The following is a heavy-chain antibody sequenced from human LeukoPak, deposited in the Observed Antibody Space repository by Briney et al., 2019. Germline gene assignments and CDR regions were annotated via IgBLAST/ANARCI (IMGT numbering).Heavy chain of an antibody. V-gene: IGHV4-30-4*01. CDR1: GASIRSGDYY. J-gene: IGHJ5*02. CDR3: ARWYYDYVWGSYRYRQFDP. Sequence: SQTLSLTCTVSGASIRSGDYYWSWIRQPPGKGLEWIGYIYDSGSTCYNPSLKSRITISVDTSENRFSLKLSSVTAADTAVYYCARWYYDYVWGSYRYRQFDPWGQGTLVTVSS. CDR2: IYDSGST. D-gene: IGHD3-16*02.